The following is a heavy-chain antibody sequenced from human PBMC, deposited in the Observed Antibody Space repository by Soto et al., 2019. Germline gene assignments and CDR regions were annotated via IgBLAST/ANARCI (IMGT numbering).Heavy chain of an antibody. V-gene: IGHV4-59*08. CDR2: IYYSGSP. Sequence: QVQLQESGPGLVKPSETLSLTCTVSGDSISSYYWSWIRQPPGSDLDWIGYIYYSGSPNYNPSIKSRVTISVDTSKNQFSLKLSAVTAADTAVYYCARHNYGDYVLAYWGQGTLVTVSS. J-gene: IGHJ4*02. CDR3: ARHNYGDYVLAY. CDR1: GDSISSYY. D-gene: IGHD4-17*01.